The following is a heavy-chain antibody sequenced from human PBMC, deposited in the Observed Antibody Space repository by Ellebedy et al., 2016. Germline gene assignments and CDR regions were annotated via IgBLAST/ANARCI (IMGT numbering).Heavy chain of an antibody. Sequence: NLQGRVTMTTETSTSTAYMELRSLRSDDTAVYYCARDFDIVVVPAASFDYWGQGTLVTVSS. CDR3: ARDFDIVVVPAASFDY. V-gene: IGHV1-18*01. D-gene: IGHD2-2*01. J-gene: IGHJ4*02.